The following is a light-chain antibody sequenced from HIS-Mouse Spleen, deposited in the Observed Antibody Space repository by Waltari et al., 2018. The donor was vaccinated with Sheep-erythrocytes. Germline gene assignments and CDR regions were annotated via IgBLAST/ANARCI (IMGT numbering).Light chain of an antibody. CDR2: DVS. V-gene: IGLV2-11*01. Sequence: QSALTQPRSVSGSPGQSVTLPCPGTSSDVGGYHYVSWYQQHPGKAPKLMIYDVSKRPSGVPDRFSGSKSGNTASLTISGLQAEDEADYYCCSYAGSYNHVFATGTKVTVL. CDR1: SSDVGGYHY. CDR3: CSYAGSYNHV. J-gene: IGLJ1*01.